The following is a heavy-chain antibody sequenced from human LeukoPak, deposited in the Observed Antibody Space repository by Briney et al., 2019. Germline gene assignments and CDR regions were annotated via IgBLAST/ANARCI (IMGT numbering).Heavy chain of an antibody. J-gene: IGHJ6*02. CDR1: GFTFSSYD. D-gene: IGHD5-12*01. Sequence: PGGSLRLSCAASGFTFSSYDMHWVRRAPGKGLEWVASIWHDGNRKYHADSVEGRFTISRDNSKNTLYLQMNSLRAEDTAVYYCAKDRVVATTYYYYGMDVWGQGTTVTVSS. CDR3: AKDRVVATTYYYYGMDV. V-gene: IGHV3-30*02. CDR2: IWHDGNRK.